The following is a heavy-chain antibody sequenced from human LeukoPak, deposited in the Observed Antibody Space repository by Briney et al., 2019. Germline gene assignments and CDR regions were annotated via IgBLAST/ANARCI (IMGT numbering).Heavy chain of an antibody. V-gene: IGHV1-18*01. Sequence: ASVKVSCKASGYSFNTYGISWVRQAPGQGLEWMGWVSADNGETNYAQKFQGRVTMTTDTSTSTAYMELRSLRSDDTAVYYCARDYQLLLLWDCFDPWGQGTLVTVSS. CDR1: GYSFNTYG. J-gene: IGHJ5*02. CDR2: VSADNGET. D-gene: IGHD2-2*01. CDR3: ARDYQLLLLWDCFDP.